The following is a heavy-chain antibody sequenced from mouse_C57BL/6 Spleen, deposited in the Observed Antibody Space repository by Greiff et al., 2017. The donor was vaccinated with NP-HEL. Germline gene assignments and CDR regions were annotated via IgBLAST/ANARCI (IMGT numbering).Heavy chain of an antibody. CDR2: IYPGDGDT. D-gene: IGHD2-1*01. V-gene: IGHV1-80*01. CDR1: GYAFSSYW. Sequence: QVHVKQSGAELVKPGASVKISCKASGYAFSSYWMNWVKQRPGKGLEWIGQIYPGDGDTNYNGKFKGKATLTADKSSSTAYMQLSSLTSEDSAVSFWAIPLYYRNEAWFAYWGQGTLVTVSA. J-gene: IGHJ3*01. CDR3: AIPLYYRNEAWFAY.